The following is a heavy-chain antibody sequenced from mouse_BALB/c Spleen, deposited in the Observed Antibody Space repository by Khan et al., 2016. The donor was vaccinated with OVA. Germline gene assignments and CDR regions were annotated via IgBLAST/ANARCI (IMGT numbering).Heavy chain of an antibody. CDR3: ARGGAAYYRNDGGAMEY. D-gene: IGHD2-14*01. Sequence: QIQLMQSGPELKKPGETVRISCKASGYTFTTAGMQWVQKMPGKGLKWIGWINTHSGVPKYAEDFKGRFAFSLETSANPAYLQITNLKNEDTATYFCARGGAAYYRNDGGAMEYWGQGTSVTVSS. CDR2: INTHSGVP. V-gene: IGHV9-4*02. CDR1: GYTFTTAG. J-gene: IGHJ4*01.